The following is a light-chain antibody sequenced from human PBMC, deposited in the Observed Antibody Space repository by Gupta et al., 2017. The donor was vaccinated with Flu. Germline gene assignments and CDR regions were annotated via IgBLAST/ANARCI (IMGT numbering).Light chain of an antibody. CDR1: QSISSY. CDR2: AAS. Sequence: DIQMTQSPSSLSASVGDRVTITCRASQSISSYLNWYQQKPGKAPKLLIYAASSLQSGVPSRFSGSGSGTDFTLTISRLQPEDFATYYCQQCDGTAITFGGGTKLEIK. CDR3: QQCDGTAIT. V-gene: IGKV1-39*01. J-gene: IGKJ4*01.